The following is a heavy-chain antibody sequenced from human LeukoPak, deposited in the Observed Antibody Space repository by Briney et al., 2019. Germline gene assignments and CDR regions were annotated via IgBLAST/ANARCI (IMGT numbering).Heavy chain of an antibody. CDR1: GGSISSYY. V-gene: IGHV4-4*07. Sequence: SETLSLTCTVSGGSISSYYWSWIRQPAGKGLEWTGRIYTSGSTNYNPSLKSRVTMSVDTSKNQFSLKLSSVTAADTAVHYCARGPNSYAQPRFDDWGQGTLVTVSS. CDR2: IYTSGST. CDR3: ARGPNSYAQPRFDD. D-gene: IGHD5-18*01. J-gene: IGHJ4*02.